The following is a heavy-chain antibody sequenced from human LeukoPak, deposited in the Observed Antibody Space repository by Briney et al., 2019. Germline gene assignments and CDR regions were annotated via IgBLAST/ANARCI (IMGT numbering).Heavy chain of an antibody. D-gene: IGHD3-3*02. CDR1: GFTFANHG. V-gene: IGHV3-30*04. CDR2: ISHDGSRI. Sequence: GGSLRLSCAASGFTFANHGMDWVRQAPGKGLEWVAVISHDGSRIYYAESVKGRFTISRDNSRNTLGLQMNSLRAEDTAGYYCARPLTSFLFFDVFDMWGQGTMVTVSS. CDR3: ARPLTSFLFFDVFDM. J-gene: IGHJ3*02.